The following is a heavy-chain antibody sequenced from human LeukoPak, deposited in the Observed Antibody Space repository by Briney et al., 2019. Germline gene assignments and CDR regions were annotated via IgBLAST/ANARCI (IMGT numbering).Heavy chain of an antibody. CDR2: INPKSGGT. D-gene: IGHD4-17*01. CDR1: GYSFTGHY. V-gene: IGHV1-2*02. Sequence: GASVKVSCKASGYSFTGHYMHWVRQAPGQGLEWMGWINPKSGGTNYAQKFQGRVTMTRDTSISTAYMELRSLRSDDTAVYYCARVYSDYGDYGQGDYWGQGTLVTVSS. CDR3: ARVYSDYGDYGQGDY. J-gene: IGHJ4*02.